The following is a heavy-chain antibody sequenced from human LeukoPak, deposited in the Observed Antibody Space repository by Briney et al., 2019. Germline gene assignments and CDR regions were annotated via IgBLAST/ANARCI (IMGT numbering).Heavy chain of an antibody. D-gene: IGHD5-18*01. CDR3: ARGFTAQGY. V-gene: IGHV4-34*01. J-gene: IGHJ4*02. CDR1: GGSFSGYY. Sequence: SETPSLTCAVYGGSFSGYYWSWIRQPPGKGLEWIGEINHSGSTNYNPSLKSRVTISVDTSKNQFSLKLSSVTAADTAVYYCARGFTAQGYWGQGTLVTVSS. CDR2: INHSGST.